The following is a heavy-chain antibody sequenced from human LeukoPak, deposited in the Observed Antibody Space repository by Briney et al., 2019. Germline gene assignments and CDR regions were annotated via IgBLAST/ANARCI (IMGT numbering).Heavy chain of an antibody. V-gene: IGHV3-21*01. D-gene: IGHD3-9*01. Sequence: PGGSLRLSCAASGFTFSSYSMNWVRQAPGKGLEWVSSISSSSSYIYYADSVKGRFTISRDNAKNSLYLQMTSLRAEDTAVYYCARVAKNYDILTGYYAPDYWGQGTLVTVSS. CDR1: GFTFSSYS. CDR2: ISSSSSYI. CDR3: ARVAKNYDILTGYYAPDY. J-gene: IGHJ4*02.